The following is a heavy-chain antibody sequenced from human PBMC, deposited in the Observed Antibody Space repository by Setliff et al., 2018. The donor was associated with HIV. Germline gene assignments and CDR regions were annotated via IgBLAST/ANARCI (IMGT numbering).Heavy chain of an antibody. CDR1: GYDFGFHY. D-gene: IGHD6-19*01. V-gene: IGHV1-46*01. CDR2: ISPSGAST. J-gene: IGHJ3*01. Sequence: ASVKVSCKSSGYDFGFHYMHWVRRAPGQGLEWMGMISPSGASTKYAQRLQGRVTLTRDTSSSTVYVELSSLRSDDTAVYYCGRVPYRSAWFSGGHNPFDVWGQGTMVTVSS. CDR3: GRVPYRSAWFSGGHNPFDV.